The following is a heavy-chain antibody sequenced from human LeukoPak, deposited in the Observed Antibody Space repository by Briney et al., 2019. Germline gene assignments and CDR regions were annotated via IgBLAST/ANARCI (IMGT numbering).Heavy chain of an antibody. CDR1: GGSISSYY. CDR3: ARDLRVTMVRGVMGWFDP. Sequence: PSETLSLTCTVSGGSISSYYWSWIRQPPRKGLEWIGYIYYSGSTNYNPSLKSRVTISVDTSKNQFSLKLSSVTAADTAVYYCARDLRVTMVRGVMGWFDPWGQGTLVTVSS. D-gene: IGHD3-10*01. V-gene: IGHV4-59*01. J-gene: IGHJ5*02. CDR2: IYYSGST.